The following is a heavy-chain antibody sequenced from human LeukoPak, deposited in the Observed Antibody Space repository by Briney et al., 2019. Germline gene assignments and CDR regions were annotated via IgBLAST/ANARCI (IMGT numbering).Heavy chain of an antibody. Sequence: GASVKVSCKASGYTFTSYYMHWVRQAPGRGLEWMGIINPSGGSTSYAQKFQGRVTMTRDMSTSTVYMELSSLRSEDTAVYYCLSSGGSGIDYWGQGTLVTVSS. J-gene: IGHJ4*02. D-gene: IGHD2-15*01. CDR2: INPSGGST. CDR1: GYTFTSYY. CDR3: LSSGGSGIDY. V-gene: IGHV1-46*01.